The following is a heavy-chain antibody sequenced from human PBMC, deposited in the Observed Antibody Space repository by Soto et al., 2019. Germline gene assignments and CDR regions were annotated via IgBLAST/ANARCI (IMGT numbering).Heavy chain of an antibody. Sequence: QVQLQESGPGLVKPSGTLSLTCAVSGGSISSSNWWSWVRQPPGKGLEWIGEIYHSGSTNYNPSLKSRVTISVDKSKNQFSLKLSSVTAADTAVYYCAIGPKRYFDWLSYNWYFDLWGRGTLVTVSS. CDR1: GGSISSSNW. CDR2: IYHSGST. D-gene: IGHD3-9*01. V-gene: IGHV4-4*02. J-gene: IGHJ2*01. CDR3: AIGPKRYFDWLSYNWYFDL.